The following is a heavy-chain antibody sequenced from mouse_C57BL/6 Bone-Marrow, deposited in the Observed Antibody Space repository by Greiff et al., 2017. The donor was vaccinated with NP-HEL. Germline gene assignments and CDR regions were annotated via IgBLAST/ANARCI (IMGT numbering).Heavy chain of an antibody. CDR3: ARQLGRAMDY. CDR1: GFTFSDYY. CDR2: ISNGGGST. J-gene: IGHJ4*01. V-gene: IGHV5-12*01. Sequence: EVKLMESGGGLVQPGGSLKLSCAASGFTFSDYYMYWVRQTPEKRLEWVAYISNGGGSTYYPDTVKGRVTISRDNAKNTLYLQMSRLKSEDTAMYYCARQLGRAMDYWGQGTSVTVSS. D-gene: IGHD4-1*01.